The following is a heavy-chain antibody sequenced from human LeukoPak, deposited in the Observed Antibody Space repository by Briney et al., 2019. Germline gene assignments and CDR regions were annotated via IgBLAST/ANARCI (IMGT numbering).Heavy chain of an antibody. J-gene: IGHJ3*02. CDR3: ASPAAGDSDFDI. CDR1: GFTVSSNY. Sequence: GGSLRLSCATSGFTVSSNYMSWVRQAPGKGLEWVSVIYSGGSTYYADSVKGRFTISRDNSKNTLYLQMSSLRAEDTAVYYCASPAAGDSDFDIWGQGTMVTVSS. D-gene: IGHD6-13*01. CDR2: IYSGGST. V-gene: IGHV3-66*01.